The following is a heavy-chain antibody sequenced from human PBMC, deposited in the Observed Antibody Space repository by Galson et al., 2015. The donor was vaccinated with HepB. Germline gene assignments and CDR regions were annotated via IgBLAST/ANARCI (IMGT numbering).Heavy chain of an antibody. J-gene: IGHJ1*01. CDR3: GTGGGSSSWYGPGFECFQH. V-gene: IGHV1-46*01. D-gene: IGHD6-13*01. Sequence: KVPFKAFGYTVPSHHMHWVRPASGQGPEWMGIINPSGGRTSYAQKFQGRVTMTEDTSTDTAYMELSSLRSEDTAVYYCGTGGGSSSWYGPGFECFQHWGQGTLVTVSS. CDR2: INPSGGRT. CDR1: GYTVPSHH.